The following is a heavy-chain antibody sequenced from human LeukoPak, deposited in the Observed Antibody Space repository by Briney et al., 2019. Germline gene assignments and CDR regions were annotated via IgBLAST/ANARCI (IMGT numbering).Heavy chain of an antibody. V-gene: IGHV1-18*01. D-gene: IGHD6-13*01. CDR3: ARDVLLVPRWFDP. Sequence: ASLKVSCKASGYTFTTYGISWVRQAPGQGLEWMGWISAYNGNTNYAQKLQGRVTVTTDTSTSTAYMELRSLRSDDTAVYYCARDVLLVPRWFDPWGQGTLVTVSS. J-gene: IGHJ5*02. CDR2: ISAYNGNT. CDR1: GYTFTTYG.